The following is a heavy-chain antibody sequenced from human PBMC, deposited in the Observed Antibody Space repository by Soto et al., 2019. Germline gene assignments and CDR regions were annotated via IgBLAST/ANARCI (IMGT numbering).Heavy chain of an antibody. J-gene: IGHJ2*01. CDR3: TRALTSNSGGGVGYFDL. CDR1: GFTFGDYA. D-gene: IGHD3-16*01. Sequence: PGGSLRLSCTASGFTFGDYAMSWFRQAPGKGLEWVGFIRSKAYGGTTEYAASVKGRFTISRDDSKSIAYLQMNSLKTVDTAVYYCTRALTSNSGGGVGYFDLWGRGTLVTVSS. V-gene: IGHV3-49*03. CDR2: IRSKAYGGTT.